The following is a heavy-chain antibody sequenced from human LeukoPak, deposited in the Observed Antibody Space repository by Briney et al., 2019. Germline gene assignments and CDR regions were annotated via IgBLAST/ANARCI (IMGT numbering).Heavy chain of an antibody. CDR2: IYYSGST. CDR3: AEVVRGENYFDY. D-gene: IGHD3-10*01. CDR1: GGSISSYY. V-gene: IGHV4-59*08. Sequence: PSETLSLTCTVSGGSISSYYWSWIRQPPGKGLEWIGYIYYSGSTNYNPSLKSRVTISVDTSKNQFSLKLSSVTAADTAVYYCAEVVRGENYFDYWGQGTLVTVSS. J-gene: IGHJ4*02.